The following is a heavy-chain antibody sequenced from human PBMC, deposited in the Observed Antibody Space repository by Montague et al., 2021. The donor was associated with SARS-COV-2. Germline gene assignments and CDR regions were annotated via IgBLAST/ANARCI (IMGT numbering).Heavy chain of an antibody. J-gene: IGHJ6*03. CDR1: GTSFSGYY. CDR3: ARLRDGVVPSPILGVGPYYSYYYMDV. Sequence: ETLSLTCAVHGTSFSGYYWNWIRQPPGKGLEWIGEINHGGSTKYSPSLRSRLTISADTSKNQFSLKLTSVAAADTAVYYCARLRDGVVPSPILGVGPYYSYYYMDVWGRGTTVTVSS. D-gene: IGHD3-10*01. CDR2: INHGGST. V-gene: IGHV4-34*01.